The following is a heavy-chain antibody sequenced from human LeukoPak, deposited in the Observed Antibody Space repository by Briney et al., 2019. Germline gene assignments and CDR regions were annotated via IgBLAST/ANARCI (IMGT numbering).Heavy chain of an antibody. CDR2: ITHTGST. D-gene: IGHD2-8*02. CDR1: GGSFSGYY. J-gene: IGHJ4*02. Sequence: NSSETLSLTCAVYGGSFSGYYWTRLRQPPGKALEWIGEITHTGSTNYNPSLKSRVTISVDTSKNQFSLNLSSVTAADTAVYYCATYWSTGTSDYWGQGTLVTVSS. CDR3: ATYWSTGTSDY. V-gene: IGHV4-34*01.